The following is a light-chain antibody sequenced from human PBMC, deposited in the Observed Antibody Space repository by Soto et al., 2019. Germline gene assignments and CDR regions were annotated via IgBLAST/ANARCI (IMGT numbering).Light chain of an antibody. CDR3: QHYDNLFS. J-gene: IGKJ3*01. Sequence: DIQMTQSPSSLSASVGDRVTLTCQASQEIRNYLNWYQQKPGKAPKLLIYDASNLETGVPSRFSGIGSGTDFTFTISSLQPEDFAPAYCQHYDNLFSFGPGTKVDI. CDR1: QEIRNY. CDR2: DAS. V-gene: IGKV1-33*01.